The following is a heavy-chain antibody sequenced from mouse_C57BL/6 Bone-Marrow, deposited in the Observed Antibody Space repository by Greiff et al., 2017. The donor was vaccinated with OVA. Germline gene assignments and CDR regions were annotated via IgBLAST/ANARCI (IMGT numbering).Heavy chain of an antibody. CDR1: GYTFTSYW. CDR3: AICPSGYSNYEGVWFAY. D-gene: IGHD2-5*01. CDR2: IHPSDSDT. V-gene: IGHV1-74*01. Sequence: QVQLQQPGAELVKPGASVKVSCKASGYTFTSYWMHWVKQRPGQGLEWIGRIHPSDSDTNYNQKFKGKATLTVDKSSSTAYMQLSSLTSEDSAVYYCAICPSGYSNYEGVWFAYWGQGTLVTVSA. J-gene: IGHJ3*01.